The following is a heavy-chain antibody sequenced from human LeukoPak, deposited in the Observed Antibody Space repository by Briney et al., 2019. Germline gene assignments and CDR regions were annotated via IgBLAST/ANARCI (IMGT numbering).Heavy chain of an antibody. CDR3: ARNMILVVGLYYYYYMDV. J-gene: IGHJ6*03. CDR1: GDSISGNNW. D-gene: IGHD3-22*01. Sequence: PSETLSLTCAVSGDSISGNNWWSWGRQPPGKGLEWSGEVYHTGSTNYKPSLKSRVTISVDKSKNQFSLKMNSVTAADTANYYCARNMILVVGLYYYYYMDVWGKGTTVNASS. V-gene: IGHV4-4*02. CDR2: VYHTGST.